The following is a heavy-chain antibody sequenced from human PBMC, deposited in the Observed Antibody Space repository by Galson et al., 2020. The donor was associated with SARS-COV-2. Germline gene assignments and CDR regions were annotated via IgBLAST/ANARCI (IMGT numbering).Heavy chain of an antibody. CDR3: ARGDCSGRSCYLGDFDY. Sequence: ASVKVSCKASGYTFTGYYMHWVRQAPGQGLEWMGRINPYSGDTNYAQKFQGRVTLTWDTSISTAYMELSRLRSDDSAVYYCARGDCSGRSCYLGDFDYWGQGTLVTVSS. CDR1: GYTFTGYY. J-gene: IGHJ4*02. V-gene: IGHV1-2*06. CDR2: INPYSGDT. D-gene: IGHD2-15*01.